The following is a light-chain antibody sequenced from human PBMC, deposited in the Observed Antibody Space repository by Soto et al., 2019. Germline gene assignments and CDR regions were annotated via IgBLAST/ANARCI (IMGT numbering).Light chain of an antibody. V-gene: IGKV3-15*01. CDR3: QQYNRRPWS. CDR1: QNLNAK. CDR2: GAS. J-gene: IGKJ4*01. Sequence: EIQMTQSPATLSASLGDTVTITCRSSQNLNAKLAWYQKKPGTAPKLLIYGASTLATGIPARFSGSDSGTEFALTISSLQSEEFATYYCQQYNRRPWSFGEGTKVEIK.